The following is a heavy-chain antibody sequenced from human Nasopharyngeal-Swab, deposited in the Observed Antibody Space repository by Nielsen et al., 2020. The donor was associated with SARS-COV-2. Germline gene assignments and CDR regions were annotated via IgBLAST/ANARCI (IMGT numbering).Heavy chain of an antibody. J-gene: IGHJ4*01. V-gene: IGHV3-74*03. Sequence: GGSLRLSCGSSGFRLSDYWMHWVRQVPGKGPEWVARVNEDGTTITYADPVKGRFTISRDYAKNTLFLRMRSLRDDDTAVYYCTRDLSGPVDLWGLGILVTVSS. CDR1: GFRLSDYW. CDR2: VNEDGTTI. CDR3: TRDLSGPVDL. D-gene: IGHD1-26*01.